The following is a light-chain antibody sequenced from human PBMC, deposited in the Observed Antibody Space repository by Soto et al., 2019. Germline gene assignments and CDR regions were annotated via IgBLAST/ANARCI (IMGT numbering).Light chain of an antibody. CDR3: ATWDDSLRAAV. CDR1: SSNIGKSR. CDR2: DND. V-gene: IGLV1-51*01. Sequence: QSVLTQPPSVSAAPGQKVTISCSGSSSNIGKSRFSWYRHLPGTAPKLLIYDNDNRPSGIPDRFFGSKSGTAATLAITGLQTGDEADYYCATWDDSLRAAVFGPGTKLTVL. J-gene: IGLJ1*01.